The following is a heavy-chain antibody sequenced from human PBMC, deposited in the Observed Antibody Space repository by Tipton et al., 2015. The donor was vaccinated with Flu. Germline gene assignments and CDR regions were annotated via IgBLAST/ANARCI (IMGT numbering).Heavy chain of an antibody. Sequence: TLSLTYAVYGGSFSGYYWNWIRQPPGKGLEWIGEINHSGSTNYNPSLKSRVTISVDTSKDQFSLKLSSVTAADTAVYYCARGLYGSGSYQRRYFDYWGQGTLVTVSS. V-gene: IGHV4-34*01. CDR3: ARGLYGSGSYQRRYFDY. J-gene: IGHJ4*02. D-gene: IGHD3-10*01. CDR2: INHSGST. CDR1: GGSFSGYY.